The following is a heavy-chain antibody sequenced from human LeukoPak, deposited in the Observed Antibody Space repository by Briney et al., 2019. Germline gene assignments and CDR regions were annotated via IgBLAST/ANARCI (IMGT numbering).Heavy chain of an antibody. J-gene: IGHJ3*02. D-gene: IGHD3-10*01. V-gene: IGHV4-4*02. CDR2: IYHSGST. CDR3: ARDPFRHMVRDDAFDI. CDR1: GGSISSSNW. Sequence: PSGTLSLTCAVSGGSISSSNWWSWVRQPPGKGLEWIGEIYHSGSTNYNPSLMSRVTVSVDKSKNQFSLKLSSVTAADTAVYYCARDPFRHMVRDDAFDIWGQGTMVTVSS.